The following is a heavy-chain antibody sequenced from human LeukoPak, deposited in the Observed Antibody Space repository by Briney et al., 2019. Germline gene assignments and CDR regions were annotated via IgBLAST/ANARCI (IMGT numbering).Heavy chain of an antibody. CDR3: AREDYGDYSGPFDY. CDR1: GFTFSRYA. Sequence: GGSLRLSCAASGFTFSRYAMHWVRQAPGKGLEWVAVISYDGSNKWYSDSVKGRFTLSRDNSKNTLFLQINSLRAEDTAFYYCAREDYGDYSGPFDYWGQGTLVTVSS. CDR2: ISYDGSNK. D-gene: IGHD4-17*01. V-gene: IGHV3-30-3*01. J-gene: IGHJ4*02.